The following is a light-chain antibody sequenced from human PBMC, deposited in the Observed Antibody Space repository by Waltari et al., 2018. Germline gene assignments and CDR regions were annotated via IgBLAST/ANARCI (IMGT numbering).Light chain of an antibody. CDR3: LQTRNSPYS. J-gene: IGKJ2*03. CDR2: HAS. Sequence: DIVLTQSPASLAVSPGQRATITCRASESVTFFGINLIHWYQHKPGQPPNLLIYHASNKDTGVPARFSGSGSGTDFTLTINPVEADDAADYYCLQTRNSPYSFGQGTKVDLK. V-gene: IGKV6D-21*02. CDR1: ESVTFFGINL.